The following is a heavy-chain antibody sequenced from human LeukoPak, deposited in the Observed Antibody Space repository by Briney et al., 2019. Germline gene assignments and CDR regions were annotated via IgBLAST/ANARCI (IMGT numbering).Heavy chain of an antibody. D-gene: IGHD6-19*01. V-gene: IGHV1-69*13. J-gene: IGHJ4*02. CDR3: ASSVAGTVDY. CDR1: GGTFSSYA. Sequence: ASVKVSCKASGGTFSSYAISWVRQAPGQGLEWMGGIIPIFGTANYAQKFQGRVTITADESTSTAYMELSSLRSGDTAVYYCASSVAGTVDYWGQGTLVTVSS. CDR2: IIPIFGTA.